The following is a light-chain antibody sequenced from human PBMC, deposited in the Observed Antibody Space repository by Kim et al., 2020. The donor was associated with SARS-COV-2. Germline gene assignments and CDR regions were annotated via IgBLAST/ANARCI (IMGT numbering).Light chain of an antibody. Sequence: VALGQTVRITCQGDILRSYYATWYQQKPGQAPKVVIYDKDNRPSGLPDRFSGSSSENTAYLTITGTQEGDEADYYCNSRDSNDYVVFGGGTKVTVL. V-gene: IGLV3-19*01. J-gene: IGLJ2*01. CDR3: NSRDSNDYVV. CDR2: DKD. CDR1: ILRSYY.